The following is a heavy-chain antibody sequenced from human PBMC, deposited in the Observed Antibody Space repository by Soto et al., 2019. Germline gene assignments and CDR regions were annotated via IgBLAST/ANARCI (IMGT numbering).Heavy chain of an antibody. V-gene: IGHV4-38-2*01. J-gene: IGHJ4*02. CDR2: IFHRGYT. CDR1: GYSIRSGYY. CDR3: ARAGEGFNRPFDY. D-gene: IGHD3-16*01. Sequence: SETMSLACAVSGYSIRSGYYWGWIRQPPGKGLEWIGNIFHRGYTYYNPSLESRATVSVDTSKNQFSLKLNSVTAADTAVYYCARAGEGFNRPFDYWGQGTPVTVSS.